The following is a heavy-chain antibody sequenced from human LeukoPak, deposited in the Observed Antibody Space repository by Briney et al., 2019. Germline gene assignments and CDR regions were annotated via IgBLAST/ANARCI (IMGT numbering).Heavy chain of an antibody. CDR2: IYHSGST. D-gene: IGHD3-9*01. CDR1: GGSISSGGYS. CDR3: ARGDYDILTGPQRNWFDP. V-gene: IGHV4-30-2*01. J-gene: IGHJ5*02. Sequence: PSETLSLTCAVSGGSISSGGYSWSWIRQPPGKGLEWIGYIYHSGSTYYNPSLKSRVTISVDRSKNQFSLKLSSVTAADTAVYYCARGDYDILTGPQRNWFDPWGQGTLVTVSS.